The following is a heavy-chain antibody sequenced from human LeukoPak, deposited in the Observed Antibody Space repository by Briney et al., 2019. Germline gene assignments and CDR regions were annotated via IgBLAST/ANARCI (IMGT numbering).Heavy chain of an antibody. V-gene: IGHV4-59*12. Sequence: SETLSLTCSVSGASISNYYWSWIRQPLGKGLEWIGYMYYSGGTNYNPSLKSRVTISVDTSKNQLSLKLSSVTAADTAVYYCGREWYDPPPTNLLLWFGELSWHYYYYYMDVWGKGTTVTVSS. D-gene: IGHD3-10*01. CDR3: GREWYDPPPTNLLLWFGELSWHYYYYYMDV. CDR2: MYYSGGT. J-gene: IGHJ6*03. CDR1: GASISNYY.